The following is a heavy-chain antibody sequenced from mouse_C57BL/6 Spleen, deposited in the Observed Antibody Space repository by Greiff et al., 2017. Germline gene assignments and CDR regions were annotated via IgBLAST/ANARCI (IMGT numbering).Heavy chain of an antibody. J-gene: IGHJ2*01. CDR1: GYSITSGYY. Sequence: EVQLVESGPGLVKPSQSLSLTCSVTGYSITSGYYWNWIRQFPGNKLEWMGYISYDGSNNYNPSLKNRISITRDTSKNQFFLKLNSVTTEDTATYYCARDQQLRPFYFDYWGQGTTLTVSS. CDR2: ISYDGSN. D-gene: IGHD3-2*02. CDR3: ARDQQLRPFYFDY. V-gene: IGHV3-6*01.